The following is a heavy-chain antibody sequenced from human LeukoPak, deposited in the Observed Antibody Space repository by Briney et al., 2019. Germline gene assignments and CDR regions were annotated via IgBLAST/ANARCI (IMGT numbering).Heavy chain of an antibody. CDR2: INPNSGGT. J-gene: IGHJ5*02. V-gene: IGHV1-2*02. CDR3: ARVRGYYDPYNWFDP. Sequence: ASVKVSCKASGYTFTGYYMHWVRQAPGQGLEWMGWINPNSGGTNYAQKFQGRVTMTRDTSISTAYMELSRLRSDDTAVYYCARVRGYYDPYNWFDPWGQGTLVTVSS. D-gene: IGHD3-22*01. CDR1: GYTFTGYY.